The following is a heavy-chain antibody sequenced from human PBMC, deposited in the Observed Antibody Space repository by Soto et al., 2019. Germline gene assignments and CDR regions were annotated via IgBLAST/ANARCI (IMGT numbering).Heavy chain of an antibody. J-gene: IGHJ4*02. D-gene: IGHD4-4*01. V-gene: IGHV4-30-2*01. CDR2: IYHSGST. CDR3: ARGGGVTTTGDDY. Sequence: QLQLQESGSGLVKPSQTLSLTCAVSGGSINTATHSWSWIRQPPGKGLEWIGYIYHSGSTYYNPSVKRGVTVAIDRSNNQCSLRLGSVTAADTAVYYWARGGGVTTTGDDYWGQGILVTVSS. CDR1: GGSINTATHS.